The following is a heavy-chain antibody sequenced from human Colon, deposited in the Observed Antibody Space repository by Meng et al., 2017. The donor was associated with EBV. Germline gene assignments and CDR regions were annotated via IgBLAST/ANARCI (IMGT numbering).Heavy chain of an antibody. V-gene: IGHV4-30-4*01. CDR3: ARNYYFDY. J-gene: IGHJ4*02. CDR1: GGSINSGDYY. Sequence: QVRLQVAGPGLVKPSQTLSLTCPVSGGSINSGDYYWSWIRQPPGKGLEWIGYIYYTGSTYYNPSLKSRVTISMDTSKNQFSLRLSSVTAADTAVYYCARNYYFDYWGQGTLVTVSS. CDR2: IYYTGST.